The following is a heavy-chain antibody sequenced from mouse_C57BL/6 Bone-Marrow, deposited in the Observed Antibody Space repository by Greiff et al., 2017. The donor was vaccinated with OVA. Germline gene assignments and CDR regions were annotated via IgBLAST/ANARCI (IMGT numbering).Heavy chain of an antibody. D-gene: IGHD2-4*01. CDR2: INPYNGGT. J-gene: IGHJ1*03. V-gene: IGHV1-19*01. Sequence: EVKLVESGPVLVKPGASVKMSCKASGSTFTDYYMNWVKQSHGKSLEWIGVINPYNGGTSYNQKFKGKATLTVDKSSSTAYMELNSLTSEDSEVDYCARRLPSYWYWDVWGTGTTVTVSS. CDR1: GSTFTDYY. CDR3: ARRLPSYWYWDV.